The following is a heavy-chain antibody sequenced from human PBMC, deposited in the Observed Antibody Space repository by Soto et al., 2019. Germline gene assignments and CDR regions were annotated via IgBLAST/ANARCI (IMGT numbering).Heavy chain of an antibody. CDR1: GDSISSRNW. J-gene: IGHJ4*02. Sequence: PSETLSLTCAVSGDSISSRNWWSWVRQPPGKGLEWIGEISQSGTTKYNPSLKSRVTISVDSSKNQFSLKLDSVTAADTAVYYCARLGGYYQAFDSWGQGTLVTVSS. D-gene: IGHD3-22*01. V-gene: IGHV4-4*02. CDR2: ISQSGTT. CDR3: ARLGGYYQAFDS.